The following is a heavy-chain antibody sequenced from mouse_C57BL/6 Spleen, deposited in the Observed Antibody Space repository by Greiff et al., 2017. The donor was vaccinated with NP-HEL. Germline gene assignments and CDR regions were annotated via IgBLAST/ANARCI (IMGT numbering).Heavy chain of an antibody. V-gene: IGHV5-9-1*02. CDR1: GFTFSSYA. D-gene: IGHD4-1*01. CDR3: TRAGTKRAYDFDY. CDR2: ISSGGDYI. J-gene: IGHJ2*01. Sequence: EVKLMESGEGLVKPGGSLKLSCAASGFTFSSYAMSWVRQTPAKRLEWVAYISSGGDYIYYADTVKGRFTISRDNARNHLYLQMSSLKSEDTAMYYCTRAGTKRAYDFDYWGQGTTLTVSS.